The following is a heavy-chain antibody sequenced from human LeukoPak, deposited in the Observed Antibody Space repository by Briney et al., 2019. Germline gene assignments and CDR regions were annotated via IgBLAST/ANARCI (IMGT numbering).Heavy chain of an antibody. D-gene: IGHD1-1*01. Sequence: GSSVKVSCKASGGTFSSYAISWVRQAPGQGLEWMGGIIPIFGTANYAQKFQGRVTITADESTSTAYMELSSLRSEDTAVYYCARAPLSYNWNDEHPDYWGQGTLVTVSS. V-gene: IGHV1-69*01. CDR2: IIPIFGTA. CDR1: GGTFSSYA. J-gene: IGHJ4*02. CDR3: ARAPLSYNWNDEHPDY.